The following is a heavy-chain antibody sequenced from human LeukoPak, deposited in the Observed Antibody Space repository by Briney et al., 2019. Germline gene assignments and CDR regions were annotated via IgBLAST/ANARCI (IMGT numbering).Heavy chain of an antibody. CDR3: ARGCELARQTGYVDY. Sequence: PSETLSLTCAVYGGSFSGYYWSWIRQPPGKGLEWIGEINHSGSTNYNPSLKSRVTISVDTSKNQFSLKLSSVTAAVTAVYYCARGCELARQTGYVDYWGQGTLVTVSS. V-gene: IGHV4-34*01. CDR1: GGSFSGYY. J-gene: IGHJ4*02. D-gene: IGHD3-10*01. CDR2: INHSGST.